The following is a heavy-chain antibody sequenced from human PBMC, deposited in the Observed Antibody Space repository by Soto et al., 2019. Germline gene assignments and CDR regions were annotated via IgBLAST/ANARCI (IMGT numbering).Heavy chain of an antibody. CDR2: ISNSGNT. D-gene: IGHD6-19*01. J-gene: IGHJ4*02. CDR3: ARQMSSGLWAFDS. Sequence: PSETLSLTCTVSGDSISSGGYYWSWIRQHPGTGLEWIGYISNSGNTYFHPSLRNRVTISVDAPNNKFSLEVTSVTAADTGFYYCARQMSSGLWAFDSWGQGTPVTVSS. V-gene: IGHV4-31*03. CDR1: GDSISSGGYY.